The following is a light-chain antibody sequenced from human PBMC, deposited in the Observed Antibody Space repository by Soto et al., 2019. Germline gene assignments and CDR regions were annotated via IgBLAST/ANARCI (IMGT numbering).Light chain of an antibody. CDR3: QQLNSYPL. CDR2: AAS. CDR1: RGISSS. V-gene: IGKV1-9*01. J-gene: IGKJ3*01. Sequence: DIQLTQSPSSLSASVGDRVTITCRASRGISSSLAWYQQKPGKAPKLLIYAASTLQSGVPPRFSGSGSETEFTLTISSLQPEDFATYYCQQLNSYPLFGPGTKVDIK.